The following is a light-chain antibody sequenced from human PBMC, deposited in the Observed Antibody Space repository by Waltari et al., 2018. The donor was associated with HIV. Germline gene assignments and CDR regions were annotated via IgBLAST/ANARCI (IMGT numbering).Light chain of an antibody. V-gene: IGLV3-25*03. J-gene: IGLJ1*01. CDR3: QSADSSGTHYV. Sequence: SYALTQPPSVSVSPGQTARITCAGDALPKQYAHWYQQKPGQAPVVMIDKDSERPSGIPERFSGSSSGTTVTLTISGVQAEDEADYYCQSADSSGTHYVFGTGTKVTVL. CDR2: KDS. CDR1: ALPKQY.